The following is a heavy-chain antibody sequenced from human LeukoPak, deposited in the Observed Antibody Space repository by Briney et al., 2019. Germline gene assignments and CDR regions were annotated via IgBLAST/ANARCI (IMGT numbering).Heavy chain of an antibody. Sequence: GGSLRLSCAASGFTFSSYAMSWVRQAPGKGLEWVSAISGSGGSTYYADSVKGRFTISRDNSKNTLYLQMNSLRAEDTAVYYCAKEFQGGATRRGYFDYWGQGTLVTVSS. V-gene: IGHV3-23*01. CDR1: GFTFSSYA. D-gene: IGHD1-26*01. CDR3: AKEFQGGATRRGYFDY. J-gene: IGHJ4*02. CDR2: ISGSGGST.